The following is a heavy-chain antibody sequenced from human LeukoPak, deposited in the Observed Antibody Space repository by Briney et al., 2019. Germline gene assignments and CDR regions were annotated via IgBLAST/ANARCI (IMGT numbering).Heavy chain of an antibody. CDR3: AKVLTIFGTAERTPALDY. D-gene: IGHD3-3*01. CDR2: ISYDGSNK. CDR1: GFTFSSYA. J-gene: IGHJ4*02. V-gene: IGHV3-30-3*01. Sequence: PGGSPRLSCAASGFTFSSYAMHWVRQAPGKGLEWVAVISYDGSNKYYADSVKGRFTISRDNSKNTLYLQMNSLRAEDTAVYYCAKVLTIFGTAERTPALDYWGQGTLVTVSS.